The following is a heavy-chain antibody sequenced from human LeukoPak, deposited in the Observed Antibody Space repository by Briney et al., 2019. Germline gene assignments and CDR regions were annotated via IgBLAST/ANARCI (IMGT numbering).Heavy chain of an antibody. CDR1: GFTFSNSA. V-gene: IGHV1-58*02. CDR3: AAELYSGTYGRCCSFAF. J-gene: IGHJ4*02. Sequence: SVKVSCKASGFTFSNSAMQWVRQARGQRLEWIGWIIVGSGRTHYAQDLQERITITRDMSTNTAYMELSSLRSDDTAVYYCAAELYSGTYGRCCSFAFWGQGTQVTVSS. CDR2: IIVGSGRT. D-gene: IGHD1-26*01.